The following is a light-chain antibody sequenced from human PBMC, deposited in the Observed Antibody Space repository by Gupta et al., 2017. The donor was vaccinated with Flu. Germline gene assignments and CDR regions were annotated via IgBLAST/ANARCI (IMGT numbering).Light chain of an antibody. V-gene: IGKV3-15*01. CDR3: QQYNNWPPLT. CDR1: QSISSN. CDR2: GAS. Sequence: ATLSVSPGERATLSCRASQSISSNLAWYQQKPGQAPRLLIYGASARATGIPARFSGSGSGTEFTLTISSLQSEDFALYYCQQYNNWPPLTFGGGTKVEIK. J-gene: IGKJ4*01.